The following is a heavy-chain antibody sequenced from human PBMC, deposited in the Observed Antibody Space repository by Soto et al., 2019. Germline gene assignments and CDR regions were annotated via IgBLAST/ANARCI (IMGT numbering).Heavy chain of an antibody. CDR2: IYQSGST. V-gene: IGHV4-4*02. CDR3: SSDAGASRYYGMDV. J-gene: IGHJ6*02. CDR1: GGSISSENW. D-gene: IGHD2-15*01. Sequence: PSETLSLTCTVSGGSISSENWWSWVRQAPGKGLEWIREIYQSGSTHYTPSLKSRVTISLDKSKNQFLLKLHSVTAADTAVYYCSSDAGASRYYGMDVWGQGTTVTVSS.